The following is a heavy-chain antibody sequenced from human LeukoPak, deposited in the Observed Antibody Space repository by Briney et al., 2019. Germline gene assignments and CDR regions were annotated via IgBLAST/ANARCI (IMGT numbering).Heavy chain of an antibody. CDR2: IYPGDSDT. J-gene: IGHJ6*03. D-gene: IGHD3-16*02. CDR3: ARHPYYVWGSYRGYYYYYMDV. V-gene: IGHV5-51*01. Sequence: GESLKISCKGSGYSFTSYWIGWVRQMPGKGLEWMGIIYPGDSDTRYSPSFQGQVTISADKSISTAYLQWSSLKASDTAMYYYARHPYYVWGSYRGYYYYYMDVWGKGTTVTVSS. CDR1: GYSFTSYW.